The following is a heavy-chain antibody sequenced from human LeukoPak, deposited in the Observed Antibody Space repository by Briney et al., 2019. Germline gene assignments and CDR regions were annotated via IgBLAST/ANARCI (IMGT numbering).Heavy chain of an antibody. CDR1: GGTFSSYA. CDR2: IIPIFGTA. V-gene: IGHV1-69*13. D-gene: IGHD2-21*02. Sequence: SVKVSCKASGGTFSSYAISWVRQAPGQGLEWMGGIIPIFGTANYAQKFQGRVTITADESTSTAYMELRSLRSDDTAVYYCASSEWVTDGFDYWGQGTLVTVSS. CDR3: ASSEWVTDGFDY. J-gene: IGHJ4*02.